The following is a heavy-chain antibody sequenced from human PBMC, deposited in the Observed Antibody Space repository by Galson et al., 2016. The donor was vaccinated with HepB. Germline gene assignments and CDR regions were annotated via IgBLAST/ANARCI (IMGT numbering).Heavy chain of an antibody. CDR2: IYPGDFET. Sequence: QSGAEVKKPGESLNISCKGLGYSFRDFWIGWVRQMPGKGLEWMGIIYPGDFETRYSTSFQGHVTISADKSISTAYLQWSSLKASASAMYYFARLPQRIRDGMDIWGQGTTVSVS. CDR1: GYSFRDFW. V-gene: IGHV5-51*01. CDR3: ARLPQRIRDGMDI. J-gene: IGHJ6*02. D-gene: IGHD2-15*01.